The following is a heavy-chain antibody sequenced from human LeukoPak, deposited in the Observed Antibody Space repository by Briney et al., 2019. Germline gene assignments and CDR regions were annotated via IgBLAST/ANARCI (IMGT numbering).Heavy chain of an antibody. CDR3: ARGKMIRWFDP. CDR1: GGSFIGYY. J-gene: IGHJ5*02. V-gene: IGHV4-34*01. D-gene: IGHD3-16*01. Sequence: SETLSLTCAVYGGSFIGYYWSWIRQPPGKGLEWIGEINHSGSTNYNPSLKSRVTISVDTSKNQFSLKLSSVTAADTAVYYCARGKMIRWFDPWGQGTLVTVSS. CDR2: INHSGST.